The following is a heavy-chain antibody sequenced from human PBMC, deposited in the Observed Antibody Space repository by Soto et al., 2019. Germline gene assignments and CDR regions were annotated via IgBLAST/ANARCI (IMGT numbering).Heavy chain of an antibody. CDR1: GYTFTSYD. J-gene: IGHJ3*02. D-gene: IGHD3-16*02. Sequence: ASVKVSCKASGYTFTSYDINWVRQATGQGLEGMGWMNPNSGNTGYAQKFQGRVTMTRNTSISTAYMELSSLRSEDTAVYYCARGLIMITFGGVIALDAFDIWGQGTMVTVS. V-gene: IGHV1-8*01. CDR2: MNPNSGNT. CDR3: ARGLIMITFGGVIALDAFDI.